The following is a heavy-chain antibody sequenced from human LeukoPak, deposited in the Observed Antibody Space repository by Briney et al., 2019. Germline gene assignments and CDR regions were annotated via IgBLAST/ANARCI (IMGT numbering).Heavy chain of an antibody. Sequence: SETLSLTCTVSGGSISSYYWSWIRQPPGKGLEWIGYIYYSGSTNYNPSLKSRVTISVDTSKNQFSLKLSSVTAADTAVYYCARARGPGYSSSSHFDYWGQGTLVTVSS. V-gene: IGHV4-59*01. CDR2: IYYSGST. CDR3: ARARGPGYSSSSHFDY. CDR1: GGSISSYY. J-gene: IGHJ4*02. D-gene: IGHD6-6*01.